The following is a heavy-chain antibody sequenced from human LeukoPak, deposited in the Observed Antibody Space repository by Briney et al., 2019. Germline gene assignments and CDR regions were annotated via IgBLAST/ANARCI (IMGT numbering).Heavy chain of an antibody. CDR2: IYYSGTT. J-gene: IGHJ4*02. Sequence: PSETLSLTCSVSGGSISPDYWSWIRQPPGKGLEWIAYIYYSGTTNYNPSLKSRVTISVDTSKNQLSLQLTSVTAADTAVYYCTKATQWLAFDYWGRGTLVTVSS. CDR1: GGSISPDY. V-gene: IGHV4-59*01. D-gene: IGHD6-19*01. CDR3: TKATQWLAFDY.